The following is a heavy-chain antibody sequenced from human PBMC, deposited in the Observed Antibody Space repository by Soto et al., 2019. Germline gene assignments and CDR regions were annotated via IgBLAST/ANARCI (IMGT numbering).Heavy chain of an antibody. CDR1: GGSISSSSYY. Sequence: SETLSLTCTVSGGSISSSSYYWGWIRQPPGKGLEWIGSIYYSGSTYYNPSLKSRVTISVDTSKNQFSLKLSSVTAADTAVYYCARQYEEEQWLAPKGKWFDPWGQGTLVTVSS. J-gene: IGHJ5*02. CDR3: ARQYEEEQWLAPKGKWFDP. D-gene: IGHD6-19*01. V-gene: IGHV4-39*01. CDR2: IYYSGST.